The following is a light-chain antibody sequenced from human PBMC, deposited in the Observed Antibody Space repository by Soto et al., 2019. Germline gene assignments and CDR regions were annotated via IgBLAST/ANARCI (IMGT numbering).Light chain of an antibody. J-gene: IGLJ3*02. CDR1: RPNIGNNY. CDR3: GTWDSSLSAGV. Sequence: QSVLTQPPSVSAAPGQKVSIYCSGRRPNIGNNYVSWYQQLPGAAPKLLIYDNTKRPSGIPDRFSGSKSGTSATLGITGLQTGDEADYYCGTWDSSLSAGVFGGGTKLTVL. CDR2: DNT. V-gene: IGLV1-51*01.